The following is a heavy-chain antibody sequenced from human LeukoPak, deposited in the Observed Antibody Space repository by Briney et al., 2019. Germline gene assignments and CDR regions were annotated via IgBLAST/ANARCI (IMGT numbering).Heavy chain of an antibody. V-gene: IGHV3-23*01. CDR1: GFTFSSYA. D-gene: IGHD3-22*01. CDR2: ISGSGGNT. Sequence: GGSLRLSCATSGFTFSSYAMSWVRQAPGKGLEWVSSISGSGGNTYYADSVKGRFTISRDYSKNTLYLQMNSLRTEETAVYYCANSYYYDSSGYGFYYYWGQGTLVTVSS. CDR3: ANSYYYDSSGYGFYYY. J-gene: IGHJ4*02.